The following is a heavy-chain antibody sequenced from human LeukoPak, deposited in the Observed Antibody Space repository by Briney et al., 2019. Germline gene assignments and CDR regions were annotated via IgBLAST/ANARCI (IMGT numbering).Heavy chain of an antibody. Sequence: ASVKVSCKASGYSFIDYYIHWVRQAPGQGLEWRGWINPKSGNTNYAQKFQGRVTMTRDTSITTAYMELSRLKSDDTAVYYCARDQVTDYVALWGQGTMVTVSS. J-gene: IGHJ3*01. D-gene: IGHD4-17*01. CDR3: ARDQVTDYVAL. CDR1: GYSFIDYY. V-gene: IGHV1-2*02. CDR2: INPKSGNT.